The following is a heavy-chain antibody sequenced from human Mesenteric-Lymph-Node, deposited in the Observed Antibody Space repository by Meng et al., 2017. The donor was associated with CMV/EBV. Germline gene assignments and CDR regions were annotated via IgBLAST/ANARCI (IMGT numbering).Heavy chain of an antibody. CDR2: IKEDGSEK. Sequence: GESLKISCAASGFTFSIYWMSWVRQAPGKGLEWVANIKEDGSEKYYVDSVEGRFTISRDNAKNSLYLQINSLRAEDTGVYYCARDFDSWGQGTLVTVSS. V-gene: IGHV3-7*01. J-gene: IGHJ5*01. CDR1: GFTFSIYW. CDR3: ARDFDS.